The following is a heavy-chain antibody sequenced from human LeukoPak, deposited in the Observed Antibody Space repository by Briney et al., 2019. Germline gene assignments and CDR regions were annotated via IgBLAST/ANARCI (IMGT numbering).Heavy chain of an antibody. J-gene: IGHJ5*02. CDR2: ISYDGSNK. CDR1: GFTFSSYA. V-gene: IGHV3-30-3*01. CDR3: ARSGIAVAGNWFDP. D-gene: IGHD6-19*01. Sequence: GGSLRLSCAASGFTFSSYAMHWVRQAPGKGLEWVAVISYDGSNKYYADSVKGRFTISRDNSRNTLYLQMNSLRAEDTAVYYCARSGIAVAGNWFDPWGQGTLVTVSS.